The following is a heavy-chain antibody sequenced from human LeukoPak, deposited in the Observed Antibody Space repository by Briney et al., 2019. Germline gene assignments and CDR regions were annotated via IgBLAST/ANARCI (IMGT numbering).Heavy chain of an antibody. D-gene: IGHD2-2*01. J-gene: IGHJ5*02. CDR1: GGSISSYY. Sequence: SETLSLTCTVSGGSISSYYWSWIRQPPGKGLEWIGYIYYSGSTNYNPSLKSRVAISVDTSKNQFSLKLSSVTAADTAVYYCARLRDIVVIPAADANWFDPWGQGTLVTVSS. V-gene: IGHV4-59*08. CDR2: IYYSGST. CDR3: ARLRDIVVIPAADANWFDP.